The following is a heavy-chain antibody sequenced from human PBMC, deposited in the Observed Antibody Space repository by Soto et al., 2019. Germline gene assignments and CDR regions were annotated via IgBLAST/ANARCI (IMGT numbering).Heavy chain of an antibody. CDR3: AKEGGGYSSSWYHLNPSYYYYYYGMDV. CDR2: ISGSGGST. CDR1: GFTFSSYA. Sequence: PGGSLRLSCAASGFTFSSYAMSWVRQAPGKGLEWVSAISGSGGSTYYADSVKGRFTISRDNSKNTLYLQMNSLRAEDTAVYYFAKEGGGYSSSWYHLNPSYYYYYYGMDVWGQGTTVTVSS. V-gene: IGHV3-23*01. D-gene: IGHD6-13*01. J-gene: IGHJ6*02.